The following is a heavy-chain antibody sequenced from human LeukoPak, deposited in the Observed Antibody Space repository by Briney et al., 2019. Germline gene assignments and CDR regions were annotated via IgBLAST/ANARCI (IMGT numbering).Heavy chain of an antibody. CDR3: ARSFLSIAAAATDY. Sequence: TGGSLRLSCAASGFSFSSYWMNWVLQAPGKGLEWVANIKQDGSEKYYVDSVKGRFTISRDNAKNSLYLQMNSLRAEDTAVYYCARSFLSIAAAATDYWGQGTLVTVSS. V-gene: IGHV3-7*01. CDR2: IKQDGSEK. CDR1: GFSFSSYW. J-gene: IGHJ4*02. D-gene: IGHD6-13*01.